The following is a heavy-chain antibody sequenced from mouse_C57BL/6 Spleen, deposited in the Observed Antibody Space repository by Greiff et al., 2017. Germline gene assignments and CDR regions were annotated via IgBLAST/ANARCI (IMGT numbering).Heavy chain of an antibody. J-gene: IGHJ3*01. Sequence: VKLKESGADLVRPGASVKFSCTASGFNIKNYDMHWVRQRPEQGREWIGRIDPEDGDTEYAQKFQGKATMTADTSSNTAYLQLSMLTSEDTSVYYCTSITAVVAPFAYWGQGTLVTVSA. CDR2: IDPEDGDT. CDR3: TSITAVVAPFAY. D-gene: IGHD1-1*01. CDR1: GFNIKNYD. V-gene: IGHV14-1*01.